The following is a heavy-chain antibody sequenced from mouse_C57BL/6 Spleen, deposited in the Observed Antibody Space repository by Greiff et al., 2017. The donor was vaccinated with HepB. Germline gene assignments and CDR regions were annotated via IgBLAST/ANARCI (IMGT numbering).Heavy chain of an antibody. J-gene: IGHJ3*01. CDR1: GYTFTSYW. Sequence: QVQLQQSGAELVMPGASVKLSCKASGYTFTSYWMHWVKQRPGQGLEWIGEIDPSDSYTNYNQKFKGKSTLTVDKSSSTAYMQLSSLTSEDSAVYYCALLLRRGAWFAYWGQGTPVTVSA. D-gene: IGHD1-1*01. CDR3: ALLLRRGAWFAY. CDR2: IDPSDSYT. V-gene: IGHV1-69*01.